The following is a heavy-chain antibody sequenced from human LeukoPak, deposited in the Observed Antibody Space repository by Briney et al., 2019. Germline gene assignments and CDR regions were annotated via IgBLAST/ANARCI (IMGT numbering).Heavy chain of an antibody. J-gene: IGHJ3*02. V-gene: IGHV4-39*01. D-gene: IGHD1-7*01. CDR3: ARPNWNFVLYAFDI. CDR2: IYYSGST. CDR1: GGSISSRSYY. Sequence: SEALSLTCTVSGGSISSRSYYWGWIRQPPGKGLEWIGSIYYSGSTYYNPSLKSRVTISVDTSKNQFSLKLSSVTAADTAVYYCARPNWNFVLYAFDIWGQGTMVTVSS.